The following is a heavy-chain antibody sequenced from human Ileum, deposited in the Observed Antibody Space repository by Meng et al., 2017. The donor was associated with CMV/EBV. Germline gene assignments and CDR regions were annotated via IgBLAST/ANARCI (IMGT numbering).Heavy chain of an antibody. CDR3: AREYAGIVDGDYVFDY. Sequence: SQTLSLTCSISWDSVSSNSAAWNWIRQSPSRGLEWLGRTYYRSKWYNDYAVSVKSRITINPDTSKNQFYLQLNSVTPEDTAVYYCAREYAGIVDGDYVFDYWGQGTLVT. J-gene: IGHJ4*02. CDR2: TYYRSKWYN. D-gene: IGHD4-17*01. CDR1: WDSVSSNSAA. V-gene: IGHV6-1*01.